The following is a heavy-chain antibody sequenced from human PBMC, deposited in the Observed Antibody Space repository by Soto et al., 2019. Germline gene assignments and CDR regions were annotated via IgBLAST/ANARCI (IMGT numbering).Heavy chain of an antibody. Sequence: GASVKVSCKASGGTFSSYAISWVRQAPGQGLEWMGGIIPIFGTANYAQKFQGRVTITADKSTSTAYMELSSLRSEDTAVYYCARDGVAVASPEAAFDIWGQGTMVTVSS. D-gene: IGHD6-19*01. CDR1: GGTFSSYA. CDR3: ARDGVAVASPEAAFDI. V-gene: IGHV1-69*06. CDR2: IIPIFGTA. J-gene: IGHJ3*02.